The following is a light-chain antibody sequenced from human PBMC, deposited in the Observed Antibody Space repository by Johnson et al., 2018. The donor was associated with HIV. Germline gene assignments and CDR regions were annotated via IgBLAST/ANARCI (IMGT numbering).Light chain of an antibody. Sequence: QSVLTQPPSASGTPGQQVTISCSGSSSNIESHTVNWYQQLPGTAPKLLIYKNDQRPSGVPDRFSGSKSGTSASLAISGLQAEDQADYYCGTWDSSLSAWFYVFGTGTKVTVL. CDR3: GTWDSSLSAWFYV. CDR1: SSNIESHT. V-gene: IGLV1-44*01. CDR2: KND. J-gene: IGLJ1*01.